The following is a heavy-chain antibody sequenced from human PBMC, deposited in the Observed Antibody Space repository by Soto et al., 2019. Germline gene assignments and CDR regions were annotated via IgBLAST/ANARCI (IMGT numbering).Heavy chain of an antibody. CDR3: AREIYHDYGSSGFDH. D-gene: IGHD3-22*01. J-gene: IGHJ4*02. Sequence: EVQLVESGGGLVQPGGSQRLSCAASAFTFKNHWMHWVRQVPGKGPVWVSRINGDGSFTSYADAVKGRFTISRDNAKNKLYLQLYSLKAEDTAVYYCAREIYHDYGSSGFDHWGQGTLVTVSS. CDR1: AFTFKNHW. V-gene: IGHV3-74*01. CDR2: INGDGSFT.